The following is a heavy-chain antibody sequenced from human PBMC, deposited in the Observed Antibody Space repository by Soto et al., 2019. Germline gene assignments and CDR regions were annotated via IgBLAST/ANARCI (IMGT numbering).Heavy chain of an antibody. CDR3: AKDTRIAVRPDYYYGMDV. D-gene: IGHD6-6*01. Sequence: EVQLLESGGGLVQPGGSLRLSCAASGFTFSSYVMSWVRQAPGKGLEWVSAISGSGSSTYYVDSVKGRFTISRDSSKNTLYLQMNSLRAEDTAIYYWAKDTRIAVRPDYYYGMDVWGQGTTVTVSS. V-gene: IGHV3-23*01. J-gene: IGHJ6*02. CDR2: ISGSGSST. CDR1: GFTFSSYV.